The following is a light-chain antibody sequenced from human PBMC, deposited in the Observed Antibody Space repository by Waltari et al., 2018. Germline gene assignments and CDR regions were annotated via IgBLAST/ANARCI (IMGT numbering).Light chain of an antibody. Sequence: DIQITQSPSSLSASVGDRVTITRRARQTITNYLAWYQQKPGKAPRLLIYTTSTLEGGVPLRFSGSGSGRDFTLTISSLQPEDSATYYCQQTYTVPYTFGQGTTLEIK. J-gene: IGKJ2*01. V-gene: IGKV1-39*01. CDR3: QQTYTVPYT. CDR2: TTS. CDR1: QTITNY.